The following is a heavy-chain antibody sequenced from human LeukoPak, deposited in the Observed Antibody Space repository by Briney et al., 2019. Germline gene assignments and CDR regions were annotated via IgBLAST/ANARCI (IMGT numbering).Heavy chain of an antibody. Sequence: GGSLRLSCAVSGFTFSSYEMNWVRQAPGKGLEWLSYISSSGRTFYYADSVKGRFTISRDNAKNSLYLQMNSLRAEDTAVYYCARDKAAGTVDYWGQGTLVTVSS. CDR2: ISSSGRTF. D-gene: IGHD6-25*01. CDR3: ARDKAAGTVDY. V-gene: IGHV3-48*03. J-gene: IGHJ4*02. CDR1: GFTFSSYE.